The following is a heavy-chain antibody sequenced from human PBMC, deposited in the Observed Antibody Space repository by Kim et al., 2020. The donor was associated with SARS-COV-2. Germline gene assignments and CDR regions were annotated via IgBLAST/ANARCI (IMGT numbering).Heavy chain of an antibody. Sequence: SETLSLTCDVDDGGSFSGNYWSWIRQSPGKGLEWIGEINHGGNTNYSPSLKSRVTISVDTSKNQFSLTLTSVTVADTAVYYCARGRGMVRGVMVYWGPGT. J-gene: IGHJ4*02. D-gene: IGHD3-10*01. V-gene: IGHV4-34*01. CDR3: ARGRGMVRGVMVY. CDR2: INHGGNT. CDR1: GGSFSGNY.